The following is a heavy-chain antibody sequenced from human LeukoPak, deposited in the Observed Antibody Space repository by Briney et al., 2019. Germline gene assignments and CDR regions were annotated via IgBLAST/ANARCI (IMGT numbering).Heavy chain of an antibody. CDR3: ARGHFYDSRGYYDALDI. Sequence: SETLSLTCTVSGVSFTSSRFYWTWIRQSPGKDLEWIGALFYSGSRYYNPSLMSRSTMSVDTTKNQFSLELNSATAADTAVYFCARGHFYDSRGYYDALDIWGQGTKVTVSS. CDR1: GVSFTSSRFY. D-gene: IGHD3-22*01. V-gene: IGHV4-39*01. CDR2: LFYSGSR. J-gene: IGHJ3*02.